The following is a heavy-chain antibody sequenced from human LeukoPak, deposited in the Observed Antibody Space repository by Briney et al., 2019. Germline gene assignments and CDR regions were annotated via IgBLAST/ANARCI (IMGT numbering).Heavy chain of an antibody. Sequence: GGSLRLSCAASGFIVSSNYMSWVRQAPGKGLEWVSIIYGGGSTYYTDSVRGRFTISRDNSKNTLYLQMDSLRAEDTAVYFCAGIQQWSWRSFDIWGQGTVVTVSS. CDR3: AGIQQWSWRSFDI. D-gene: IGHD5-18*01. CDR2: IYGGGST. CDR1: GFIVSSNY. J-gene: IGHJ3*02. V-gene: IGHV3-53*01.